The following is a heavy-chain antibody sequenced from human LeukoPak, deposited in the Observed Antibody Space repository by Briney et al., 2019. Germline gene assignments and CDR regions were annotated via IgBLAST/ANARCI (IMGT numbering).Heavy chain of an antibody. Sequence: QAGGSLRLSCAASGFTFSSCGMHWVRQAPGKGLEWVAFIRYDGSNKYYADSVKGRFTISRDNSKNTLYLQMNSLRAEDTAVYYCAKDSSVPAARGYGSPNYWGQGTLVTVSS. V-gene: IGHV3-30*02. CDR1: GFTFSSCG. J-gene: IGHJ4*02. D-gene: IGHD2-2*01. CDR3: AKDSSVPAARGYGSPNY. CDR2: IRYDGSNK.